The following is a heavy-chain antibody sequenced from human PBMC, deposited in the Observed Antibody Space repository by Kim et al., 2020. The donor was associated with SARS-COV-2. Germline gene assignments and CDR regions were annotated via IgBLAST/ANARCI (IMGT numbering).Heavy chain of an antibody. CDR2: SNK. J-gene: IGHJ4*02. D-gene: IGHD5-18*01. V-gene: IGHV3-33*01. Sequence: SNKHYADSVKGRFTISRDNPKNTMYLQMNRLRAEDTAVYYCARQYSGTAEYWGQGTLVTVSS. CDR3: ARQYSGTAEY.